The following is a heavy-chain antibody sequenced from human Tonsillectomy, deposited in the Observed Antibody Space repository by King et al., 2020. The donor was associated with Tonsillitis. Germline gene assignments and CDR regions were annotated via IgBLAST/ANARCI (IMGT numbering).Heavy chain of an antibody. V-gene: IGHV4-61*02. CDR3: AREDFGDYPY. CDR2: ISSSGST. J-gene: IGHJ4*02. D-gene: IGHD4-17*01. Sequence: QVQLQESGPGLVKPSQTLSLSCTVSGDSINSGPYYWNWIRQPAGKGLEWIGRISSSGSTNSNPSLKSRVTISVDTSENQFSLKLSSVTAADTAVYYCAREDFGDYPYWGQGTLVTVSS. CDR1: GDSINSGPYY.